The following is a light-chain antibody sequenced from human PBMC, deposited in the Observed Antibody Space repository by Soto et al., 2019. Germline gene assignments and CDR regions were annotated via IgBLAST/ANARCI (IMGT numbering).Light chain of an antibody. V-gene: IGKV2-28*01. J-gene: IGKJ1*01. CDR3: MQALQTPWT. CDR2: LGS. CDR1: QRLLHSNGNTF. Sequence: EIVMTQSPPSLTGTPGEPASISCRSSQRLLHSNGNTFLDWYLQKPGQSPQLLIYLGSNRASGVPDRFSGSGSGTDFTLKISRVEAEDVGVYYCMQALQTPWTFGQGTKVDIK.